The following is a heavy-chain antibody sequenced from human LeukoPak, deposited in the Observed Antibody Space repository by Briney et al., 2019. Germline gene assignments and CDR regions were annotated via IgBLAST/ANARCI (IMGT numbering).Heavy chain of an antibody. J-gene: IGHJ3*02. CDR1: GFTFSSYA. Sequence: GGSLRLSCTASGFTFSSYAMSWVRQAPGKGLEWVSAISGSGGSTYYADSVKGRFTISRDNARNSQYLQMNSLRAEDTAVYYCARGRRGYDEHDAFDIWGQGTMVTVSS. V-gene: IGHV3-23*01. CDR3: ARGRRGYDEHDAFDI. CDR2: ISGSGGST. D-gene: IGHD5-12*01.